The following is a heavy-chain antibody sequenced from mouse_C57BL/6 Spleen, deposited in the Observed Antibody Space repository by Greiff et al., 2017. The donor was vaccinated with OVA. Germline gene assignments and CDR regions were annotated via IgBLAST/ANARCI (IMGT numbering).Heavy chain of an antibody. J-gene: IGHJ2*01. V-gene: IGHV3-6*01. CDR3: ARGITTVVYFDY. Sequence: EVQRVESGPGLVKPSQSLSLTCSVTGYSITSGYYWNWIRQFPGNQLEWMGYISYDGSNNYNPSLKNRFSITRDTSKNQFFLKLNSVTTEDTATYYCARGITTVVYFDYWGQGTTLTVSS. CDR2: ISYDGSN. D-gene: IGHD1-1*01. CDR1: GYSITSGYY.